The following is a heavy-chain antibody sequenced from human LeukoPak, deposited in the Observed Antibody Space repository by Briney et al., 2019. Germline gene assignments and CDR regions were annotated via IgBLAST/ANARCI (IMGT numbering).Heavy chain of an antibody. D-gene: IGHD3-9*01. V-gene: IGHV4-38-2*02. Sequence: SETLSLTCTVSGYSISSGYYWGWIRQPPGNGLEWIGSIYHSGSTNYNPSLKSRVTISVDTSKNQFSLKLSSVTAADTAVYYCARGGVLRYFDWSIITGYYFDYWGQGTLVTVSS. CDR2: IYHSGST. CDR1: GYSISSGYY. CDR3: ARGGVLRYFDWSIITGYYFDY. J-gene: IGHJ4*02.